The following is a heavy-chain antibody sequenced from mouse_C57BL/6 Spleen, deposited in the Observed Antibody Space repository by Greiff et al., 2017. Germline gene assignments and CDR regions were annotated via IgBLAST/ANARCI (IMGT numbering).Heavy chain of an antibody. CDR1: GYTFTSYW. CDR2: IYPSDSET. CDR3: ASSDSSGYYFDY. D-gene: IGHD3-2*02. J-gene: IGHJ2*01. Sequence: VQLQQPGAELVRPGSSVKLSCKASGYTFTSYWMDWVKQRPGQGLEWIGNIYPSDSETHYNQKFKDKATLTVDKSSSTAYMQLSSLTSEDSAVYYCASSDSSGYYFDYWGQGTTLTVSS. V-gene: IGHV1-61*01.